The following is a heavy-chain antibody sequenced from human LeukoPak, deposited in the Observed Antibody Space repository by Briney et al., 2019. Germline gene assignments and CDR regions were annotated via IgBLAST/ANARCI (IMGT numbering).Heavy chain of an antibody. CDR1: GFTFSSYG. V-gene: IGHV3-33*01. Sequence: PGGSLRLSCAASGFTFSSYGMLWVRQAPGKGPEWGEVMWYDGSNKFYAVSVKGRFTISKDNSKNTLYLQMNSLRDEDTAVYYCARDQGGYFDYWGQGTLVTVSS. J-gene: IGHJ4*02. D-gene: IGHD1-26*01. CDR2: MWYDGSNK. CDR3: ARDQGGYFDY.